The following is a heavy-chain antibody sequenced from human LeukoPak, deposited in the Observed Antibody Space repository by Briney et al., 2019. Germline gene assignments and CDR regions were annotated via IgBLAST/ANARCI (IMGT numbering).Heavy chain of an antibody. J-gene: IGHJ4*02. CDR3: AKERRLTAAIDY. CDR1: GFRFSAYW. V-gene: IGHV3-7*03. CDR2: IKQDGSEK. Sequence: GGSLRLSCVASGFRFSAYWMSWVRQAPGKGLEWVANIKQDGSEKYYVDSVKGRFTISRDNAKDSLYLQMNSLRAEDTALYYCAKERRLTAAIDYWGQGTLVTVSS. D-gene: IGHD6-19*01.